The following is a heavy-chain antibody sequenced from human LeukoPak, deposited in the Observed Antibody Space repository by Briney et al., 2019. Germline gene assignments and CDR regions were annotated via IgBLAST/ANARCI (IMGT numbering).Heavy chain of an antibody. CDR2: IYTSGST. Sequence: PSETLSLTCTVSGVSISSYYWSWTRQPAGKGLEWIGRIYTSGSTNYNPSLKSRVTMSVDTSKNQFSLKLSSVTAADTAVYYCARERYCSGGGCYYFDYWGQGTLVTVSS. J-gene: IGHJ4*02. CDR3: ARERYCSGGGCYYFDY. D-gene: IGHD2-15*01. CDR1: GVSISSYY. V-gene: IGHV4-4*07.